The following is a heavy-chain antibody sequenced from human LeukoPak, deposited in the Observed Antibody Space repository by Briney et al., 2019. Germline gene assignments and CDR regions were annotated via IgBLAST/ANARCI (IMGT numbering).Heavy chain of an antibody. CDR2: IWYDGSNK. Sequence: GGSLRLSCAASGFTFSSYWMSWVRQAPGKGLEWVAVIWYDGSNKYYADSVKGRFTISRDNSKNTLYLQMNSLRAEDTAVYYCARSIHYYGSGSYYKWIGYYGMDVWGKGTTVTVSS. D-gene: IGHD3-10*01. V-gene: IGHV3-33*08. J-gene: IGHJ6*04. CDR3: ARSIHYYGSGSYYKWIGYYGMDV. CDR1: GFTFSSYW.